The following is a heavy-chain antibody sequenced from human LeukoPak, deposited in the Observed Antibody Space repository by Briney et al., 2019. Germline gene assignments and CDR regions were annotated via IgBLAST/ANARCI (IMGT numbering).Heavy chain of an antibody. V-gene: IGHV4-59*01. D-gene: IGHD4-17*01. CDR2: IYYSGST. Sequence: SETLSLTCTVSGGSISSYYWSWIRQPPGKGLERIGYIYYSGSTNYNPSLKSRVTISVDTSKNQFSLKLSSVTAADTAVYYCARGAYGDYSLDYWGQGTLVTVSS. J-gene: IGHJ4*02. CDR1: GGSISSYY. CDR3: ARGAYGDYSLDY.